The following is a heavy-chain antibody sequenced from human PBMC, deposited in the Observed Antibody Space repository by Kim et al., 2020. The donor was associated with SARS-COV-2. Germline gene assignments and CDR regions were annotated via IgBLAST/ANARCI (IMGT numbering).Heavy chain of an antibody. D-gene: IGHD2-2*01. V-gene: IGHV3-11*01. CDR3: ARWGYCNSAACFA. J-gene: IGHJ5*02. Sequence: YYAESVKGRFTISSDNAMNSLYLQMNSLRAEDTAVYYCARWGYCNSAACFAWGQGTLVTVSS.